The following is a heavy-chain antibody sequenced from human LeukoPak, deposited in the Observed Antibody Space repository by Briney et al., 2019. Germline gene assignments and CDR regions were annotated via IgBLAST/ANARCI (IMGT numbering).Heavy chain of an antibody. J-gene: IGHJ4*02. CDR2: IHNDGAST. CDR1: GFTFSTYW. V-gene: IGHV3-74*01. CDR3: ARGGASSLDN. D-gene: IGHD1-26*01. Sequence: GGSLRLSCAASGFTFSTYWMHWIRQAPGKGLVWVSRIHNDGASTTYADSVKGRFTISRDNAKNTLYLQMNSLRAEDTAVYYCARGGASSLDNWGQGTLVTVSS.